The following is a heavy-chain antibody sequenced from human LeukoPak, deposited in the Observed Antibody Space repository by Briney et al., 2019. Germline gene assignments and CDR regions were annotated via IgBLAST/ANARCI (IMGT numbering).Heavy chain of an antibody. CDR1: GFTLSSYA. Sequence: GGSLTLSCAASGFTLSSYAMHWVRQAPGKGLEWVAVISYDGSNKYYVDSVKGRFTISRDNSKNTLYLQMNSLRARDTAVYYCAKEHPYYYYNMDVWGKGTTVTISS. CDR3: AKEHPYYYYNMDV. CDR2: ISYDGSNK. V-gene: IGHV3-30*04. D-gene: IGHD1/OR15-1a*01. J-gene: IGHJ6*03.